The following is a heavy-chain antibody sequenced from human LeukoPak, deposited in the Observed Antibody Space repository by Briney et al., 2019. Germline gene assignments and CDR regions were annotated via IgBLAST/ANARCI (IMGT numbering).Heavy chain of an antibody. D-gene: IGHD1-26*01. CDR3: ARVVGATRHFDY. J-gene: IGHJ4*02. CDR1: GYTFTGYY. V-gene: IGHV1-2*02. Sequence: ASVKVSCTASGYTFTGYYMHWVRQAPGQGLEWMGWINPNSGGTNYAQKFQGRVTMTRDTSISTAYMELSRLRSDDTAVYYCARVVGATRHFDYWGRGTLVTVSS. CDR2: INPNSGGT.